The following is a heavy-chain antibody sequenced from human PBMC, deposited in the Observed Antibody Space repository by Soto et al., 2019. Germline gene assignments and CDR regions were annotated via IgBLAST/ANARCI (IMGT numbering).Heavy chain of an antibody. D-gene: IGHD4-17*01. CDR3: AKTPTVTTIFLLDY. CDR2: ISGSGGST. J-gene: IGHJ4*02. Sequence: GGALRLSCAASGFTFSSYAMSWVRQAPGKGLEWVSAISGSGGSTYYADSVKGRFTISRDNSKNTLYLQMNSLRAEDTAVYYCAKTPTVTTIFLLDYWGQGTLVTVSS. CDR1: GFTFSSYA. V-gene: IGHV3-23*01.